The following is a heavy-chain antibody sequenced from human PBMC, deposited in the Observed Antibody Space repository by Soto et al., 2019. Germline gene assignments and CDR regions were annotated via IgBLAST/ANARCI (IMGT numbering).Heavy chain of an antibody. J-gene: IGHJ4*02. V-gene: IGHV1-69*08. D-gene: IGHD3-22*01. CDR1: GVTFSSYT. Sequence: QVQLVQSGAEVKKPGSSVKVSCKASGVTFSSYTISWVRQAPGQGLEWMGRIIPILGIANYAQKLQRKVTITADKSTSTAYMELSSLRTEDTAVYYCAREWGQDYFDSSGYYYVYWGQGTLVTVSS. CDR3: AREWGQDYFDSSGYYYVY. CDR2: IIPILGIA.